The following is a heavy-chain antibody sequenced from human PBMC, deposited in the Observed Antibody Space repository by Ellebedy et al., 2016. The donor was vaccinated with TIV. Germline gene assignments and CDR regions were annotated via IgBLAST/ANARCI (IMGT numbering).Heavy chain of an antibody. D-gene: IGHD3-10*01. CDR3: VRDPNTMVRGSGDY. V-gene: IGHV3-74*01. CDR1: GFSFSSYW. J-gene: IGHJ4*02. Sequence: GESLKISCAASGFSFSSYWMHWVRQAPGKGSVWVSRIDIDVCGTTYADSVKGRFTISRDNAQNTLYLQMNSLRAEDTAVYYCVRDPNTMVRGSGDYWGQGTLVTVSS. CDR2: IDIDVCGT.